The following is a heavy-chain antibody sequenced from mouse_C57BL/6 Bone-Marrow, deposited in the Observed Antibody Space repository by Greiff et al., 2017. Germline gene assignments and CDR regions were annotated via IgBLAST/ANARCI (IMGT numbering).Heavy chain of an antibody. CDR3: ARRGKIYDYGSSWYFDV. J-gene: IGHJ1*03. CDR2: INPNYGTT. V-gene: IGHV1-39*01. Sequence: VQLKQSGPELVKPGASVKISCKASGYSFTDYNMNWVKQSNGKSLEWIGVINPNYGTTSYNQKFKGKATLTVDQSSSTAYMQLNSLTSEDSAVYYCARRGKIYDYGSSWYFDVWGTGTTVTVSS. CDR1: GYSFTDYN. D-gene: IGHD1-1*01.